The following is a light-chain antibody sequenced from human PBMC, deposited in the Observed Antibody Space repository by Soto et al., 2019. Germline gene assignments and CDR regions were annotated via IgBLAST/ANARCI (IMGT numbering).Light chain of an antibody. CDR1: SSDVGGYNF. Sequence: QSALTQPASVSGSPGQSITISCTGSSSDVGGYNFVSWYQQHPGKAPRLMIYDVSDRPSGVSNRFSGSKSGNMASLTISGLQAEDEADYYCSSVTGSSALRVVFGGGTKLTVL. CDR3: SSVTGSSALRVV. V-gene: IGLV2-14*03. J-gene: IGLJ2*01. CDR2: DVS.